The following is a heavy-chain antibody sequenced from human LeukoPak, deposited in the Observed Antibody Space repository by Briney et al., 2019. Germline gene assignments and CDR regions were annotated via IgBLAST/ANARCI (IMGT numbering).Heavy chain of an antibody. CDR1: GFTFSSYA. CDR3: AKDSEVSRITMIVVVITNDY. D-gene: IGHD3-22*01. V-gene: IGHV3-23*01. J-gene: IGHJ4*02. CDR2: ISGSGGSS. Sequence: GGSLRLSCAASGFTFSSYAMSWVRQAPGKGLEWVSAISGSGGSSYYADSVKGRFTISRDNSKNTLYLQMNSLRAEDTAVYYCAKDSEVSRITMIVVVITNDYWGQGTLVTVSS.